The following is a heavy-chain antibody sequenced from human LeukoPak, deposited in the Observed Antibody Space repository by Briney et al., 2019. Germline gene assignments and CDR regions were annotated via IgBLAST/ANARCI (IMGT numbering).Heavy chain of an antibody. V-gene: IGHV4-39*01. CDR1: GGSINSTRYY. Sequence: SETLSLTCTVSGGSINSTRYYWGWIRQPPGKGLEWVGSIYYSGDTHYNPSLRSRVTISVDTSKNQFSLRMHSMTAADTSFYYCATGSMTTRYYYYFHMDVWGPGTTVTVSS. CDR3: ATGSMTTRYYYYFHMDV. D-gene: IGHD4-11*01. J-gene: IGHJ6*03. CDR2: IYYSGDT.